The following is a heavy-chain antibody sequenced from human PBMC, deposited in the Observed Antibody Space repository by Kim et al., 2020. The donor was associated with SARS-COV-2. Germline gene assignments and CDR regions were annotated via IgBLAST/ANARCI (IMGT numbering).Heavy chain of an antibody. CDR2: IIPIFGTA. J-gene: IGHJ6*02. CDR1: GGTFSSYA. CDR3: ARASPRITIFGVVPYYYYYYGMDV. D-gene: IGHD3-3*01. V-gene: IGHV1-69*13. Sequence: SVKVSCKASGGTFSSYAISWVRQAPGQGLEWMGGIIPIFGTANYAQKFQGRVTITADESTSTAYMELSSLRSEDTAVYYCARASPRITIFGVVPYYYYYYGMDVWGQGTTVTVSS.